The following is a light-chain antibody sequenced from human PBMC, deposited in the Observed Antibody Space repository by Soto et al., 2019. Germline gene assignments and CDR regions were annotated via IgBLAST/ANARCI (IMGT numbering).Light chain of an antibody. CDR3: CSYTSSSTLV. CDR2: DVS. V-gene: IGLV2-14*01. J-gene: IGLJ2*01. Sequence: QSALTQPASVSGSPGQSITISCTGTSSDVGGYNYVSWYQQYPGKAPKLLIYDVSNRPSGVSNRFSGSKSGNTASLTISGLQAEDESDYYCCSYTSSSTLVFGGGTKLTVL. CDR1: SSDVGGYNY.